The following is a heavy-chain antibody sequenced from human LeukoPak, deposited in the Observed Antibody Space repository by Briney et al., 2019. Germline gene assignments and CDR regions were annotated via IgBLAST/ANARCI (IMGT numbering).Heavy chain of an antibody. CDR1: GFSLSTSGMC. Sequence: SGPALVKPTQTLTLTCTFSGFSLSTSGMCVSWIRQPPGKALEWLARIDWDDDKSYTTSLKTRLTISKDTSKNQVVLTMTNMDPVDTATYYCARMTKYSTGWYYFDYWGQGTLVTVSS. D-gene: IGHD6-19*01. V-gene: IGHV2-70*11. J-gene: IGHJ4*02. CDR2: IDWDDDK. CDR3: ARMTKYSTGWYYFDY.